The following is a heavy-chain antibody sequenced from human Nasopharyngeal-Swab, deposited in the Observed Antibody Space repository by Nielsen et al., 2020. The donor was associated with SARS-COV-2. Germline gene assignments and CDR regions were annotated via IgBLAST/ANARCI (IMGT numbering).Heavy chain of an antibody. D-gene: IGHD6-19*01. CDR1: GFTVSSNY. J-gene: IGHJ4*02. CDR3: ASSPSRGWYEYHLDN. Sequence: GGSLRLSCAASGFTVSSNYMSWVRQAPGKGLEWVSVIYSGGSTYYADSVKGRFTISRHNSKNTLYLQMNSLRAEDTAVYYCASSPSRGWYEYHLDNWGQGTLVTVSS. V-gene: IGHV3-53*04. CDR2: IYSGGST.